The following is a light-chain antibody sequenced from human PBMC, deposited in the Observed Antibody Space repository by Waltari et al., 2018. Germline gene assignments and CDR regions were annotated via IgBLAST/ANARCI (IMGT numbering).Light chain of an antibody. J-gene: IGLJ3*02. V-gene: IGLV3-25*03. Sequence: SYELTQPPSLSVSPGQTATLPCSGDALPKQFAHWYHQKPGQAPVVVIYKDTERPSGIPERFAGSSSGTTVTLTINGVQAEDEADYYCQSADSSGTWVFGGGTKLTVL. CDR3: QSADSSGTWV. CDR2: KDT. CDR1: ALPKQF.